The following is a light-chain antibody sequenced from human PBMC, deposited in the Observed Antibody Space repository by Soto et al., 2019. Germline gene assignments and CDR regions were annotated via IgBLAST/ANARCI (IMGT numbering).Light chain of an antibody. CDR3: QSYDSSLTAHV. J-gene: IGLJ1*01. V-gene: IGLV1-40*01. CDR2: GNN. Sequence: QSVLTQPPSVSGAPGQRVTISCTGSSSNIGAGYNVHWYQQLPGTDPKLLIYGNNNRPSGVPDRFSGSKSGTSASLAITDLQAEDEADCYCQSYDSSLTAHVFGTGTKVTVL. CDR1: SSNIGAGYN.